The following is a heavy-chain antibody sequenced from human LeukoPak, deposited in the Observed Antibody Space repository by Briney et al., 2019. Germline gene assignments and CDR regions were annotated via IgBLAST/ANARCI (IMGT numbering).Heavy chain of an antibody. CDR1: GGFISSSSYY. V-gene: IGHV4-39*01. CDR3: ARQEFGIVVVTKHYYFDY. J-gene: IGHJ4*02. CDR2: IYYSGSN. D-gene: IGHD3-22*01. Sequence: SETLSLTCTVSGGFISSSSYYWGWIRQPPGKGLEWIGSIYYSGSNYYNPSLKSRVTISVDTSKNQFSLKLSSVTAADTAVYYCARQEFGIVVVTKHYYFDYWGQGTLVTVSS.